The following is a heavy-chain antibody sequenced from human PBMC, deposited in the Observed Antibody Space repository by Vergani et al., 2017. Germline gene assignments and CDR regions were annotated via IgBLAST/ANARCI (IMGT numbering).Heavy chain of an antibody. CDR3: ASDTHSGQRADR. J-gene: IGHJ5*02. D-gene: IGHD6-19*01. Sequence: QVQLQESGPGLVKSSETLSLTCSVSFDSIRNHYCNWIRQPPGKGLEWIGSMHYSENTNYNPSLKTRVTISVDTSKNQFSLTLTSVTAADTAVYYCASDTHSGQRADRWGQGILVTVTS. CDR2: MHYSENT. CDR1: FDSIRNHY. V-gene: IGHV4-59*11.